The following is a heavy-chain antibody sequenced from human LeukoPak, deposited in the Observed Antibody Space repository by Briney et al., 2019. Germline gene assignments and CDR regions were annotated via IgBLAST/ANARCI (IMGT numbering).Heavy chain of an antibody. CDR2: IYPGDSNT. CDR3: ARTYIAARPGAYYYMDV. V-gene: IGHV5-51*03. J-gene: IGHJ6*03. Sequence: GESLKISCKGSGYSFTSYWIGWVRQMPGKGLEWMGIIYPGDSNTRYSPSFQGQVTISADKSISTAYLQWSSLKASDTAMYYCARTYIAARPGAYYYMDVWGKGTTVTVSS. CDR1: GYSFTSYW. D-gene: IGHD6-6*01.